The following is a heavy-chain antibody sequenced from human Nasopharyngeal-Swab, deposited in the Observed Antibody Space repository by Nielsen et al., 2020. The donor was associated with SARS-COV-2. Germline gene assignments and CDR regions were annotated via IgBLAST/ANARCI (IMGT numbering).Heavy chain of an antibody. J-gene: IGHJ6*02. D-gene: IGHD5-18*01. CDR2: ISGSGGST. V-gene: IGHV3-23*01. CDR1: GFTFSSYA. CDR3: ARLEGGRGYSYGDYYYYYGMDV. Sequence: GESLKISCAASGFTFSSYAMSWVRQAPGKGLEWVSAISGSGGSTYYADSVKGRFTISRDNSKNTLYLQMNSLRAEDTAVYYCARLEGGRGYSYGDYYYYYGMDVRGQGTTVTVSS.